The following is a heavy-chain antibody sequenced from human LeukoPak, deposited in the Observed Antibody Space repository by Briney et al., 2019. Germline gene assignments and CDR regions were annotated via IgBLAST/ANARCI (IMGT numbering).Heavy chain of an antibody. CDR1: GGSISSGDYY. CDR2: IYYSGST. V-gene: IGHV4-30-4*01. Sequence: PSETLSLTCTVSGGSISSGDYYWSWIRQPPGKGLEWIGYIYYSGSTYYNPSLKSRVTISVDTSKNQFSLKLSSVTAADTAVYYCARERGQSPRRAFDIWGQGTMDTVSS. J-gene: IGHJ3*02. CDR3: ARERGQSPRRAFDI.